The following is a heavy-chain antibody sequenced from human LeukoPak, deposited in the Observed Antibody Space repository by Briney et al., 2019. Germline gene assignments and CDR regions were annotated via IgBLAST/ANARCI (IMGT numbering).Heavy chain of an antibody. CDR3: ARDGLWGYSGYDDHCDY. CDR2: ISYDGSNK. J-gene: IGHJ4*02. V-gene: IGHV3-30*04. CDR1: GFTFSNYA. D-gene: IGHD5-12*01. Sequence: PGRSLRLSCAASGFTFSNYAMHWVRQAPGKGMGWVAVISYDGSNKYYVGYVKGRFTISKDNSKNTLYLQMNSLRAEDTAVYYCARDGLWGYSGYDDHCDYWGQGTLVSVFS.